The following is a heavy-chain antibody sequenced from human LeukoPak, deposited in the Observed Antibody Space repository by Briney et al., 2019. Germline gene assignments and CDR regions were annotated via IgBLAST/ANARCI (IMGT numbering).Heavy chain of an antibody. CDR2: ISGGSSFT. D-gene: IGHD6-19*01. V-gene: IGHV3-21*01. J-gene: IGHJ4*02. CDR1: GFSFSSFS. Sequence: PGGSLRLSCAASGFSFSSFSMNWVRQAPGKGLEWVSYISGGSSFTYYVDSVKGQFTISRDNAKNSLYLQMNSLRAEDTAVYYCARDLGYSSGPNYWGQGTRVTVSS. CDR3: ARDLGYSSGPNY.